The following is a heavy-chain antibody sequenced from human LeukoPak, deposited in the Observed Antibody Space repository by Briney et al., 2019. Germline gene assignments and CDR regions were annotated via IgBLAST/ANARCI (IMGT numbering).Heavy chain of an antibody. Sequence: SETLSLTCTVSGGSISIYYWSWIRQPPGKGLEWIGYIYDSGSANYNPSLKSRVTISVDTSKNQFSLKLSSVTAADTAVYYCASLTTAEAFDIWGQGTMVTVSS. V-gene: IGHV4-59*01. CDR2: IYDSGSA. J-gene: IGHJ3*02. CDR3: ASLTTAEAFDI. D-gene: IGHD3-22*01. CDR1: GGSISIYY.